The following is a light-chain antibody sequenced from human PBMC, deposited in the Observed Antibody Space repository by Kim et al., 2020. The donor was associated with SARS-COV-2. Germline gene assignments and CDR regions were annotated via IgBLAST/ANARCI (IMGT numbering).Light chain of an antibody. CDR2: GAA. CDR1: QGISSN. V-gene: IGKV1-9*01. Sequence: PSSLTASVGDRVTIACRASQGISSNLAWYQQKPGRAPKLLIYGAATLQSGVPSRFSGSGSVTEFTLTISSLQPEDFAIYYCQHQMFGQGTKVDIK. J-gene: IGKJ1*01. CDR3: QHQM.